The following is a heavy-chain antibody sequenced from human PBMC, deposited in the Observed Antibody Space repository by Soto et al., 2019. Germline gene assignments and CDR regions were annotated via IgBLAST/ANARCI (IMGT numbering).Heavy chain of an antibody. CDR2: INHSGST. CDR1: RKSFSGYY. CDR3: ARHRGAGFGEVFFEY. V-gene: IGHV4-34*01. J-gene: IGHJ4*02. Sequence: SATLSLTCAFHRKSFSGYYWTWIRQLPGTGWEWIGEINHSGSTNYNPSLKSRVAISVDTSTNQLSLKLSSVTAADTAVYYCARHRGAGFGEVFFEYWGQGAPVTVS. D-gene: IGHD3-10*01.